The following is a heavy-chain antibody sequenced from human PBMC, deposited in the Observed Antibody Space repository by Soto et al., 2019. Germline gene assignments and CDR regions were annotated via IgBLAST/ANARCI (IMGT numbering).Heavy chain of an antibody. CDR3: AGLSWGSYDFSPSWFDP. CDR2: IIPIFGTA. Sequence: LDWMGGIIPIFGTANYAQKFQGRVTSTADESTSTAYMELSSVTAADTAVYYCAGLSWGSYDFSPSWFDPWGQGTLVTVSS. D-gene: IGHD1-26*01. J-gene: IGHJ5*02. V-gene: IGHV1-69*01.